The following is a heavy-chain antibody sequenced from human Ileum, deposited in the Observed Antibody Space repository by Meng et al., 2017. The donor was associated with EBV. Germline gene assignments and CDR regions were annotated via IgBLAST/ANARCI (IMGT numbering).Heavy chain of an antibody. CDR1: GGYISRSHW. J-gene: IGHJ4*02. Sequence: VQLEEVGPGLVKVSGSMSITCAVSGGYISRSHWWSCVRQPPGKGLEWIVDIFHSGSTNYNTSLKSRVTVSVDKSKNQFSLNLNSVTAADTALYYCAAHIGNNYGPYDYWGQGTLVTVSS. CDR3: AAHIGNNYGPYDY. CDR2: IFHSGST. V-gene: IGHV4-4*02. D-gene: IGHD5-18*01.